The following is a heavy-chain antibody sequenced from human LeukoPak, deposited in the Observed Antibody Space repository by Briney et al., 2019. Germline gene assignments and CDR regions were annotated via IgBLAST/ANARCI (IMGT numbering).Heavy chain of an antibody. CDR1: GYTFTGYY. V-gene: IGHV1-2*02. J-gene: IGHJ4*02. Sequence: ASVKVSCKASGYTFTGYYMHWVRQAPGQGLEWMGWINPNSGGTNYAQKFQGRVTMTRDTSTSTAYMELSRLRSDDTAVYYCARDGYFGPGSYDYWGQGTLVTVSS. CDR2: INPNSGGT. CDR3: ARDGYFGPGSYDY. D-gene: IGHD3-10*01.